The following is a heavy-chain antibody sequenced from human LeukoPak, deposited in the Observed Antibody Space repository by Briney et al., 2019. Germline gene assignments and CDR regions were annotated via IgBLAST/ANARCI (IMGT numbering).Heavy chain of an antibody. CDR3: ATSGTYRFDY. CDR1: GFTFSSYG. CDR2: IWYDGSNK. D-gene: IGHD1-26*01. V-gene: IGHV3-33*01. Sequence: GGSLRLSCAASGFTFSSYGMHWVRQAPGKGLEWVAVIWYDGSNKYYADSVKGRFTISRDNAKNSLYLQMNSLKDGDTAVYYCATSGTYRFDYWGQGTLVTVSS. J-gene: IGHJ4*02.